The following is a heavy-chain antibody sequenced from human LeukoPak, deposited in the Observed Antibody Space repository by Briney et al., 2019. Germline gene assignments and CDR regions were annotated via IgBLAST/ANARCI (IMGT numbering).Heavy chain of an antibody. D-gene: IGHD3-10*01. CDR1: GYSISSGYY. V-gene: IGHV4-38-2*02. Sequence: PSETLSLTCTVSGYSISSGYYWGWIRQPPGKGLEWIGSIYHSGRTFYNPSLKSRVTMSVDTSKNQFSLKLGSVTAADTAVYYCARVLFPLWFGDNRDAFDIWGQGTMVTVSS. CDR3: ARVLFPLWFGDNRDAFDI. J-gene: IGHJ3*02. CDR2: IYHSGRT.